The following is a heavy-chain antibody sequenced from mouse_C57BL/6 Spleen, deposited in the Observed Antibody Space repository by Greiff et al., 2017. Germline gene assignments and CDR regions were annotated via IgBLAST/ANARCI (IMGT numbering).Heavy chain of an antibody. V-gene: IGHV1-82*01. CDR1: GYAFSSSW. D-gene: IGHD3-3*01. CDR3: ARGTSGYFDY. Sequence: QVQLQQSGPELVKPGASVKISCKASGYAFSSSWMNWVKQRPGKGLEWIGRIYPGDGDTNYNGKFKGKATLTAHKSSSTAYMQLSSLTSEDSAVYFCARGTSGYFDYWGQGTTLTVSS. J-gene: IGHJ2*01. CDR2: IYPGDGDT.